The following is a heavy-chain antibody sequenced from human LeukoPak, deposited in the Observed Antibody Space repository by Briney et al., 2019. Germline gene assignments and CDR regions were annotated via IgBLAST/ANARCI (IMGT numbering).Heavy chain of an antibody. J-gene: IGHJ6*03. CDR3: AKYGGGGVNYYYYYYMDV. D-gene: IGHD3-16*01. CDR1: GFTFSSYG. CDR2: ISGSGGST. V-gene: IGHV3-23*01. Sequence: GGSLRHSCAASGFTFSSYGMSWVRQAPGKGLEWVSAISGSGGSTYYADSVKGRFTISRDNSKNTLYLQMNSLRAEDTAVYYCAKYGGGGVNYYYYYYMDVWGKGTTVTISS.